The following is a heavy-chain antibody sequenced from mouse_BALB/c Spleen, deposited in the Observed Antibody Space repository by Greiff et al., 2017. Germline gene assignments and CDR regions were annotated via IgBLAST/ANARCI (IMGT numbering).Heavy chain of an antibody. CDR3: ARGGAARPSFAY. D-gene: IGHD3-1*01. J-gene: IGHJ3*01. V-gene: IGHV1-69*01. Sequence: QVQLKQPGAELVMPGASVKMSCKASGYTFTDYWMHWVKQRPGQGLEWIGAIDTSDSYTSYNQKFKGKATLTVDESSSTAYMQLSSLTSEDSAVYYCARGGAARPSFAYWGQGTLVTVSA. CDR2: IDTSDSYT. CDR1: GYTFTDYW.